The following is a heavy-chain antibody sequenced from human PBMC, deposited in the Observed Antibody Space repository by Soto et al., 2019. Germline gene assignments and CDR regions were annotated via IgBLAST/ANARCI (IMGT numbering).Heavy chain of an antibody. J-gene: IGHJ6*02. Sequence: QVQLVQSGAEVRTPGASVKISCKASGYTFRSHGVQWVRQAPGQRLEWVGWSNGGNSFTKYSQEFQDRVTITRDTAASTIYMELHSLTSDDTAVYYCARLSYSDALDVWGQGTTVTVSS. CDR1: GYTFRSHG. CDR3: ARLSYSDALDV. D-gene: IGHD4-17*01. V-gene: IGHV1-3*02. CDR2: SNGGNSFT.